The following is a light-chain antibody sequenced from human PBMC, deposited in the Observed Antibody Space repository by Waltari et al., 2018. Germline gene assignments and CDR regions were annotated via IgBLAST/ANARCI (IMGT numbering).Light chain of an antibody. J-gene: IGLJ3*02. Sequence: SYEVTQPPSVSVSPGQTASISCSGDALAKQYAYLYQQKPGQAPVLVMYKDTERPSGIPERFSGSSSETSVTLTISAVQTEDEADYYCQSADSSGTSWVFGGGTKLTVL. CDR1: ALAKQY. CDR3: QSADSSGTSWV. V-gene: IGLV3-25*03. CDR2: KDT.